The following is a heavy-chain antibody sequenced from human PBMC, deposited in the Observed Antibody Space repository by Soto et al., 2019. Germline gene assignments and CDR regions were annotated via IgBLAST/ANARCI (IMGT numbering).Heavy chain of an antibody. CDR2: IIPNNGGT. Sequence: QVQVVQSGAEVKKPGASVKVSCKASGYTFTGYYMHWVRQAPGQGLEWMGWIIPNNGGTKYAQKFQDRVTMTRDTSISTAYMELSRLRSHDTAVYYCARGTFDSSGDYFAGWFGPWGQGTLVTVSS. V-gene: IGHV1-2*02. D-gene: IGHD3-22*01. CDR1: GYTFTGYY. J-gene: IGHJ5*02. CDR3: ARGTFDSSGDYFAGWFGP.